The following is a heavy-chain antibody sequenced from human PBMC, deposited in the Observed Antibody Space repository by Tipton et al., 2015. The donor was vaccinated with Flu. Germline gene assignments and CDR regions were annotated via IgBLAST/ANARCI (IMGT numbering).Heavy chain of an antibody. V-gene: IGHV4-59*01. Sequence: TLSLTCTVSGGSISSYYWSWIRQPPGKGLEWIGYIYYSGSTNYNPSLKSRVTISVDTSKNQFSLKLSSVTAADTAVYYCAREFRAARGWFDPWGQGTLVTVSS. J-gene: IGHJ5*02. CDR3: AREFRAARGWFDP. D-gene: IGHD6-13*01. CDR1: GGSISSYY. CDR2: IYYSGST.